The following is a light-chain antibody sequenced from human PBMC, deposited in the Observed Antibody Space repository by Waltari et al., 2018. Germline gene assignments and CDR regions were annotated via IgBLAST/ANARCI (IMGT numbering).Light chain of an antibody. CDR1: SPNIGAGHD. CDR2: GNS. CDR3: QSYDSSLSGSRV. Sequence: QSVLTQPPSVSGAPGQRVTISCPGSSPNIGAGHDVPWYQQLPGTAPKLLIYGNSKRPSGVPDRFSGSKSGTSASLAITGLQAEDEADYYCQSYDSSLSGSRVFGGGTKLTVL. V-gene: IGLV1-40*01. J-gene: IGLJ2*01.